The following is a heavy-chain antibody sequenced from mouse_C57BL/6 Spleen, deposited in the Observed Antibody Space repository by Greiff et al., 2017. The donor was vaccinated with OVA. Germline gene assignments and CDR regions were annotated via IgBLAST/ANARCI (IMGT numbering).Heavy chain of an antibody. CDR1: GFTFSDYG. CDR3: ARSNYAGMDY. Sequence: DVMLVESGGGLVKPGGSLKLSCAASGFTFSDYGMHWVRQAPEKGLEWVAYISSGSSTIYYADTVKGRFTISRDNAKNTLFLQMTSLRSEDTAMYYCARSNYAGMDYWGQGTSVTVSS. V-gene: IGHV5-17*01. CDR2: ISSGSSTI. J-gene: IGHJ4*01. D-gene: IGHD2-5*01.